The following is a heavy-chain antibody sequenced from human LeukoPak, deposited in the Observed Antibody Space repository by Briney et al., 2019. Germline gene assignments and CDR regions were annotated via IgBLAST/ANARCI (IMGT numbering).Heavy chain of an antibody. J-gene: IGHJ5*02. Sequence: GASVKVSCKASGYTFTGYYMHWVRQAPGQGLEWMGWINPNSGSTNYAQKFQGRVTMTRDTSISTAYMELSRLRSDDTAVYYCARDRSSGYNWFDPWGQGTLVTVSS. CDR1: GYTFTGYY. V-gene: IGHV1-2*02. CDR3: ARDRSSGYNWFDP. CDR2: INPNSGST. D-gene: IGHD6-19*01.